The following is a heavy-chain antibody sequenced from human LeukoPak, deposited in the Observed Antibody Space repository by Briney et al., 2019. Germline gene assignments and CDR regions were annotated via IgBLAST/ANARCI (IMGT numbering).Heavy chain of an antibody. CDR1: GYTFTSYY. CDR3: ARGAAAAVYYYYYYMDV. Sequence: GASVKVSCKASGYTFTSYYMHWVRQAPGQGLEWMGIINPSGGSTSYAQKFQGRVTMTRDMSTSTVYMELSSLRSEDTAVYYCARGAAAAVYYYYYYMDVWGKGTTVTVSS. D-gene: IGHD6-13*01. CDR2: INPSGGST. V-gene: IGHV1-46*01. J-gene: IGHJ6*03.